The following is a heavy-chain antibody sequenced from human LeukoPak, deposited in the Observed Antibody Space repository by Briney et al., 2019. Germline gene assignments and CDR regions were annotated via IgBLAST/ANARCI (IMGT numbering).Heavy chain of an antibody. J-gene: IGHJ4*02. Sequence: QPGGSLRLSCAASGFTFSSYGMHWVRQAPGKGLEWVAVIWYDGSNKYYADSVKGRFTISRDNSKNTLYLQMNSLRAEDTAVYYCARDYYDSSGYYYLVYCGQGTLVTVSS. D-gene: IGHD3-22*01. CDR3: ARDYYDSSGYYYLVY. CDR2: IWYDGSNK. V-gene: IGHV3-33*01. CDR1: GFTFSSYG.